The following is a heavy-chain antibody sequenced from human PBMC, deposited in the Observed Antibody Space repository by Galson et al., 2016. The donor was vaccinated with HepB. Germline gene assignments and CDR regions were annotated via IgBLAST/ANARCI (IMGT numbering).Heavy chain of an antibody. J-gene: IGHJ4*02. D-gene: IGHD6-19*01. V-gene: IGHV3-30*18. CDR1: GFIFSDYG. CDR2: ISYDGSKK. Sequence: SLRLSCAASGFIFSDYGIHWVRQAPGKGLEWVAVISYDGSKKYDAGSVKGRFTISRDNSKNTLYLQMNSLRPEDTAVYYCVKDKGYHSSGCLEYWGQGTPVTVSS. CDR3: VKDKGYHSSGCLEY.